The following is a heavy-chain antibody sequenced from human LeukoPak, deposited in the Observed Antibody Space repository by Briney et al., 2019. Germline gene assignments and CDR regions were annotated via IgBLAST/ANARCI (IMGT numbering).Heavy chain of an antibody. CDR2: MNPNSGGT. V-gene: IGHV1-2*02. Sequence: ASVKVSCKASGYTFTSYDINWVRQATGQGLEWMGWMNPNSGGTNYAQKFQGRVTMTRDTSISTAYMELSRLRSDDTAVYYCAGRAGSGWYRKSHDAFDIWGQGTMVTVSS. CDR3: AGRAGSGWYRKSHDAFDI. D-gene: IGHD6-19*01. CDR1: GYTFTSYD. J-gene: IGHJ3*02.